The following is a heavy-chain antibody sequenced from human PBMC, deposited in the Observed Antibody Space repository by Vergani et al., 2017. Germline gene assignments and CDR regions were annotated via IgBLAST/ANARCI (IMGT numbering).Heavy chain of an antibody. CDR2: IQFDGSNQ. CDR3: AKHFRGWGIDY. V-gene: IGHV3-30*02. J-gene: IGHJ4*02. Sequence: VHLVESGGGLVQPGGSLRLSCATSGFTLSNYDVQWIRQGPGKGLEFVAFIQFDGSNQYYADSVKGRFTLSRDFSKNTLYLQMNSLRTDDTATYYCAKHFRGWGIDYWGQGTQVIVSS. D-gene: IGHD3-16*01. CDR1: GFTLSNYD.